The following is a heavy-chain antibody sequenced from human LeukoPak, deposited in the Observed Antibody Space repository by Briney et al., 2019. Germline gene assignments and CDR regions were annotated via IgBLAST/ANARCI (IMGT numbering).Heavy chain of an antibody. J-gene: IGHJ4*02. CDR3: AKDDAWLRFGE. D-gene: IGHD3-10*01. V-gene: IGHV3-23*01. CDR2: ISPRGDIK. CDR1: GFTFSRHG. Sequence: GGLRLSCAASGFTFSRHGMNWVRQAPGKGLEWVSGISPRGDIKYYADSVKGRFSISRDNSRNTLYLEVSSLTAEDAAVYYCAKDDAWLRFGEWSQGTLVTVSS.